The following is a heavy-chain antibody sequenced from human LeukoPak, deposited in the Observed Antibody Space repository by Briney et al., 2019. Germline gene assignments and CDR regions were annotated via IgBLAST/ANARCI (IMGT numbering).Heavy chain of an antibody. J-gene: IGHJ4*02. Sequence: SETLSLTCTVSGGSISSYYWSWIRQPPGKGLEWIGYSGSTNYNPSLKSRVTISVDSSTNHFSLRLTSVTAADTAIYYCAAMTTVTMYSYFFDSWGQGTLLTVSS. CDR2: YSGST. CDR1: GGSISSYY. CDR3: AAMTTVTMYSYFFDS. V-gene: IGHV4-59*01. D-gene: IGHD4-17*01.